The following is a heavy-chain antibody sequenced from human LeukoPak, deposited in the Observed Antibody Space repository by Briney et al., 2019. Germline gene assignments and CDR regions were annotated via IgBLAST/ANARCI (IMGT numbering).Heavy chain of an antibody. D-gene: IGHD3-3*01. CDR2: INHSGSA. J-gene: IGHJ4*02. Sequence: PSETLSLTCAVYGGSFSGYYWSWIRQPPGKGLEWIGEINHSGSANYNPSLKSRVTLSIDKSKNQFSLNLSSVTAADTAVYYCARARRDSGYYKVDYWGQGTLVAVSS. CDR1: GGSFSGYY. CDR3: ARARRDSGYYKVDY. V-gene: IGHV4-34*01.